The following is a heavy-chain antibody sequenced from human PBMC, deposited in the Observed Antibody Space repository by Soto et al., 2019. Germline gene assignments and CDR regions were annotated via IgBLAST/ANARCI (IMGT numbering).Heavy chain of an antibody. CDR2: XNPNSXNT. V-gene: IGHV1-8*01. J-gene: IGHJ4*02. CDR1: GDTFTTYD. Sequence: XXVKVSCKASGDTFTTYDINWVRQATGQGLEWMGWXNPNSXNTGYEKKFQXXVTMTRNXXISKDYMELSSLRSEDTAVYYCARERSSGWLDYWGQGTVVTVSS. D-gene: IGHD6-19*01. CDR3: ARERSSGWLDY.